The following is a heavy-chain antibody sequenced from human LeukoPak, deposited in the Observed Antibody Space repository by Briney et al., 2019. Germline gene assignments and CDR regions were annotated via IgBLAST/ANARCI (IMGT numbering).Heavy chain of an antibody. V-gene: IGHV4-61*01. J-gene: IGHJ4*02. CDR1: GGSVSSGSYY. D-gene: IGHD6-19*01. CDR2: IYYSGST. Sequence: SETLSLTCTVSGGSVSSGSYYWSWIRQPPGKGLEWIGYIYYSGSTNYNPSLKSRVTISVDTSKNQFSLKLSSVTAADTAEYYCARGPGYSSGWYDDYWGQGTLVTVSS. CDR3: ARGPGYSSGWYDDY.